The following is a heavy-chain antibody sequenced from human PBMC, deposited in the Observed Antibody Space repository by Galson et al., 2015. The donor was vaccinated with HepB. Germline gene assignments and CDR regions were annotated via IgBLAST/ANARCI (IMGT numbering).Heavy chain of an antibody. CDR3: ARVDTAMVSNDAFDI. J-gene: IGHJ3*02. CDR1: GYTFTSYY. CDR2: INPSGGST. V-gene: IGHV1-46*03. D-gene: IGHD5-18*01. Sequence: SVKVSCKASGYTFTSYYMHWVRQAPGQGLEWMGIINPSGGSTSYAQKFQGRVTMTRDTSTSTVYMELSSLRSEDTAVYYCARVDTAMVSNDAFDIWGQGTMVTVSS.